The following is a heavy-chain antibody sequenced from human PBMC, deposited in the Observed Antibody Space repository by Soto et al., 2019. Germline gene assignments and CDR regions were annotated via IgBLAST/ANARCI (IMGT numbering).Heavy chain of an antibody. CDR1: GYRFTNYG. V-gene: IGHV1-18*01. CDR3: ARDWNCSSTTCHNCFDP. Sequence: GASVKVSCKASGYRFTNYGISWVRQAPGQGLEWMGWISVNKGNTNYAEKLQGRVTMTTDTSTSTSYIELRSLRSDDTAVYYCARDWNCSSTTCHNCFDPWGQGTLVTVSS. D-gene: IGHD2-2*01. J-gene: IGHJ5*02. CDR2: ISVNKGNT.